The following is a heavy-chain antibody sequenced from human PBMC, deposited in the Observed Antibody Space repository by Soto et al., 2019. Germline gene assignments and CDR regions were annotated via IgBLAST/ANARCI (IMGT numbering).Heavy chain of an antibody. D-gene: IGHD6-13*01. CDR1: GGSIISGGYS. V-gene: IGHV4-30-2*01. CDR2: IYHSGST. CDR3: ARTSSSYNWFDP. Sequence: KPSETLSLTCAVSGGSIISGGYSWIWIRQPPGKGLEWIGYIYHSGSTYYNPSLKSRVTISVDRSKNQFSLKLSSVTAADTAVYYCARTSSSYNWFDPWGQGTLVTVSS. J-gene: IGHJ5*02.